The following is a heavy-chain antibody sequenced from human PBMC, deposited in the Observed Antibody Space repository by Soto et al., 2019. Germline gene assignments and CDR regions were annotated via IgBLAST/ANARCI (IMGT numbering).Heavy chain of an antibody. D-gene: IGHD2-2*01. Sequence: PGESLKISCKGSGYSFTSYWIGWVRQMPGKGLEWMGIIYPGDSDTRYSPSFQGQVTISADKSISTAYLQWSSLKASDTAMYYCARLAKEDIVVVPAAKIPGIAAAGTITYYGMDVWGQGTTVTVSS. CDR3: ARLAKEDIVVVPAAKIPGIAAAGTITYYGMDV. CDR2: IYPGDSDT. J-gene: IGHJ6*02. CDR1: GYSFTSYW. V-gene: IGHV5-51*01.